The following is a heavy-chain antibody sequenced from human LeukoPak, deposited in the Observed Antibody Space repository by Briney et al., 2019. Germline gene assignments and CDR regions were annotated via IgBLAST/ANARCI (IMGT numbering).Heavy chain of an antibody. V-gene: IGHV3-7*01. J-gene: IGHJ4*02. Sequence: PGGSLRLSCAASGFTFGRHWMSWVRQTPGKGLERVAHMNQDGSAIYYVDSVKGRFTISRDNAKNSLCLQMTGLTVADTAVYYCARTVPGYPDDYFDYWGQGTLVTVSS. CDR2: MNQDGSAI. D-gene: IGHD6-19*01. CDR3: ARTVPGYPDDYFDY. CDR1: GFTFGRHW.